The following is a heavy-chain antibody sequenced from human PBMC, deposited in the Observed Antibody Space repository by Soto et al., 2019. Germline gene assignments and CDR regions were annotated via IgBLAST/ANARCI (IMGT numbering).Heavy chain of an antibody. D-gene: IGHD3-3*01. V-gene: IGHV4-4*02. Sequence: SETLSLTCTVSGGSMSSSNWWNWVRQSPGKGLEWIGEAHHSGTINNNPSLKSRVTMLIDRSTNQFSLRLTSVTAADTAVYYCARLTCSNTRCLKLNGFDIWGQGTMVTVSS. J-gene: IGHJ3*02. CDR1: GGSMSSSNW. CDR3: ARLTCSNTRCLKLNGFDI. CDR2: AHHSGTI.